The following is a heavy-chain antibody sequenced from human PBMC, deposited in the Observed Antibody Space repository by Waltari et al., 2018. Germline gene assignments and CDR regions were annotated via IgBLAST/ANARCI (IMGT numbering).Heavy chain of an antibody. V-gene: IGHV3-23*03. CDR2: ITGDGSRI. Sequence: EVQLLESGGGLVQPGGSLRLSCAASGVSFSTYVISWVRQAPGKGVEWVSLITGDGSRIQYADSVKVRFTISRDNSKNTLYLQMNSLRVEDMAVYYCAKEGYFYMDVWGNGTTVTVSS. J-gene: IGHJ6*03. CDR3: AKEGYFYMDV. CDR1: GVSFSTYV.